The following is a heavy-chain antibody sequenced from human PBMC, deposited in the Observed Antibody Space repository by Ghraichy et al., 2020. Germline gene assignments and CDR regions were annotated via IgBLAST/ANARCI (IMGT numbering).Heavy chain of an antibody. V-gene: IGHV4-31*03. CDR1: GGSISSGGYY. CDR3: ARGRGNLGSSWGYYYYGMDV. J-gene: IGHJ6*02. CDR2: IYYSGGT. D-gene: IGHD6-13*01. Sequence: SETLSLTCTVSGGSISSGGYYWSWIRQHPGKGLEWIGYIYYSGGTYYNPSLKSRVTISVDTSKNQFSLKLSSVTAADTAVYYCARGRGNLGSSWGYYYYGMDVWGQGTTVTVSS.